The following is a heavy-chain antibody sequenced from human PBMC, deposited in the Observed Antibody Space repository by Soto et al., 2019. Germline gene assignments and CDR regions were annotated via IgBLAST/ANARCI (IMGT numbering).Heavy chain of an antibody. CDR1: GFTVSSNY. CDR3: ASTYYCGGDCYYTFDY. D-gene: IGHD2-21*02. V-gene: IGHV3-53*01. CDR2: IYSGGST. Sequence: GSLRLSCAASGFTVSSNYMSWVRQAPGKGLEWVSVIYSGGSTYYADSVKGRFTISRDNSKNTLYLQMNSLRAEDTAVYYCASTYYCGGDCYYTFDYWGQGTLVTVSS. J-gene: IGHJ4*02.